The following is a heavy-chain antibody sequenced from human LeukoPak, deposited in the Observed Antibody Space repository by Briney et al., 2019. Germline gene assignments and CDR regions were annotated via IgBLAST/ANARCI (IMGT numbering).Heavy chain of an antibody. CDR3: ARADCSSTSCPFDY. D-gene: IGHD2-2*01. V-gene: IGHV1-69*06. CDR2: IIPIFGTA. J-gene: IGHJ4*02. CDR1: GGTFSSYA. Sequence: SVKVSCKASGGTFSSYAISWVRQAPGQGLQWMGGIIPIFGTANYAQKFQGRVTITADKSTSTAYMELSSLRSEDTAVYYCARADCSSTSCPFDYWGQGTLVTVSS.